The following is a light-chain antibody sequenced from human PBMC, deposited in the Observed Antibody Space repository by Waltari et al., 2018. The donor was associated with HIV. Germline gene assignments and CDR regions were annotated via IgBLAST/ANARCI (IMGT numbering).Light chain of an antibody. V-gene: IGKV3-15*01. J-gene: IGKJ1*01. CDR2: GAS. Sequence: EIVMTQSPATLSVSPGERVTLSCRASQNVITNLAWYQQNFGQAPRLLIYGASTRATGIPARFSGGGSGTEFTLTISSLQSEDFAIYYCQQYNNWPRTFGQGTKVEVK. CDR1: QNVITN. CDR3: QQYNNWPRT.